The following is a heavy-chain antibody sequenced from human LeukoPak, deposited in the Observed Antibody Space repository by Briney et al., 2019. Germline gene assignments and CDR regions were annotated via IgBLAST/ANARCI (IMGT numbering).Heavy chain of an antibody. CDR3: AKSVWGYSSGGPDY. CDR2: ISGSGGST. CDR1: GFTFGSYA. J-gene: IGHJ4*02. Sequence: PGGSLRLSCAASGFTFGSYAMSWVRQAPGKGLEWVSAISGSGGSTYYADSVKGRFTSSRDNSKNTLYLQMNSLRAEDTAVYYCAKSVWGYSSGGPDYWGQGTLVTVSS. V-gene: IGHV3-23*01. D-gene: IGHD5-18*01.